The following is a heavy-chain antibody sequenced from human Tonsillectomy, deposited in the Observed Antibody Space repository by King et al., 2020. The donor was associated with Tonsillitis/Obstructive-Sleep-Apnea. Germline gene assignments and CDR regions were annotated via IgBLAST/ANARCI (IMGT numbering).Heavy chain of an antibody. CDR1: GFTFSSYA. CDR3: AKGAREYCSGGTCYIDY. D-gene: IGHD2-15*01. CDR2: ISGSGGST. V-gene: IGHV3-23*04. J-gene: IGHJ4*02. Sequence: VQLVESGGGLVQPGGSLRLSCAASGFTFSSYAMSWVRQAPGKGLEWVSAISGSGGSTYYADSVKGRFTISRDNSKNTVYLQMNSLRAEDTAVYFCAKGAREYCSGGTCYIDYWGQGTLVTVSS.